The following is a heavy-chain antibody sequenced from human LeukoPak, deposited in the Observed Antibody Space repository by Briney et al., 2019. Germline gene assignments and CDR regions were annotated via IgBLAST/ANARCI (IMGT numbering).Heavy chain of an antibody. D-gene: IGHD6-13*01. CDR3: AKEGGIAASGTGEYFDY. J-gene: IGHJ4*02. CDR2: VSGSGGST. CDR1: EFAFISYA. Sequence: GGSLRLSCAASEFAFISYAMSWVRRAPGEGREWVSAVSGSGGSTYSADSVKGRFTISRDNSKNTLYLQMNSLRAEDTAIYYCAKEGGIAASGTGEYFDYWGQGALVAVSS. V-gene: IGHV3-23*01.